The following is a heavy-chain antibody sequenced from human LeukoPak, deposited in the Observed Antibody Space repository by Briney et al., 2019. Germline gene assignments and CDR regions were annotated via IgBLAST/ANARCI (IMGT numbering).Heavy chain of an antibody. CDR3: ARVYSYGSYYFDY. V-gene: IGHV4-39*07. J-gene: IGHJ4*02. Sequence: SETLSLTCTVSGGSISSSSYYWGWIRQPPGKGLEWIGSIYYSGSTYYNPSLKSRVTISVDTSRTQFSLKLSSVTAADTAVYYCARVYSYGSYYFDYWGQGTLVTVSS. D-gene: IGHD5-18*01. CDR2: IYYSGST. CDR1: GGSISSSSYY.